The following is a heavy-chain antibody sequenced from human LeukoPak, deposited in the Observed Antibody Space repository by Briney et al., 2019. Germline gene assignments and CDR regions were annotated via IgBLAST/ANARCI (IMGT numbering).Heavy chain of an antibody. Sequence: PGGSLRLSCAASGFTFSSYAMSWVRQAPGKGLEWGSAISGSGGSTYYADSVKGRFTISRDNAKNTLYLQMNSLRVEDTAVYYCARGFTIFGVVNDGFDIWGQGTTVTVSS. V-gene: IGHV3-23*01. CDR3: ARGFTIFGVVNDGFDI. D-gene: IGHD3-3*01. J-gene: IGHJ3*02. CDR2: ISGSGGST. CDR1: GFTFSSYA.